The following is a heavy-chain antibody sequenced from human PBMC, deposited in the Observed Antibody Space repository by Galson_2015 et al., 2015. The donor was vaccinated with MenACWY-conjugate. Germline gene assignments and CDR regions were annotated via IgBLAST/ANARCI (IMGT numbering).Heavy chain of an antibody. D-gene: IGHD6-13*01. CDR3: ARGVTRTSGTINWYFDF. CDR1: GDSVSSNSAA. CDR2: TYYRPRWYN. Sequence: CAISGDSVSSNSAAWTWIRQSPSRGLEWLGRTYYRPRWYNDYAVSVKSRITINPDTSRNQLSLQLSSVTPEDTAVYYCARGVTRTSGTINWYFDFWGRGTLVTVSS. J-gene: IGHJ2*01. V-gene: IGHV6-1*01.